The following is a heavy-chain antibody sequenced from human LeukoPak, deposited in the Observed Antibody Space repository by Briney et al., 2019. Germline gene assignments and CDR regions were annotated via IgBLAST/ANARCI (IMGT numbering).Heavy chain of an antibody. CDR3: ARDKGSSWSGGFDY. CDR2: ISSSSSYI. CDR1: GFTFSSYS. J-gene: IGHJ4*02. Sequence: GGSLRLSCAASGFTFSSYSMNWVRQAPAKGLEWVSSISSSSSYIYYADSVKGRFTISRDNAKNSLYLQMNSLRAEDTAVYYCARDKGSSWSGGFDYWGQGTLVTVSS. D-gene: IGHD6-13*01. V-gene: IGHV3-21*01.